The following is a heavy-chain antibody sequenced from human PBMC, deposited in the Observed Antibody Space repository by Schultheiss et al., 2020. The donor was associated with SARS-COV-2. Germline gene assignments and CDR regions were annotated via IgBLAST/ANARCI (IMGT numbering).Heavy chain of an antibody. D-gene: IGHD1-20*01. Sequence: GGSLRLSCAASGFSFSSFTMKWVRQAPGKGLEWVSSISDSSNYIYYADSVKGRFTISRDNAKNSLYLQLNSLRAEDTAVYYCARDRGNWYDFDYWGQGTLVTVSS. CDR1: GFSFSSFT. CDR2: ISDSSNYI. J-gene: IGHJ4*02. CDR3: ARDRGNWYDFDY. V-gene: IGHV3-21*01.